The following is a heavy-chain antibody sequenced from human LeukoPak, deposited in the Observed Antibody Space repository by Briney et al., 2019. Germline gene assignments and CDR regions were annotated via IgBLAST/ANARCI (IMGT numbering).Heavy chain of an antibody. J-gene: IGHJ1*01. V-gene: IGHV3-23*01. CDR1: GFIFSSYG. Sequence: GGSLRLSCAASGFIFSSYGMSWVRQAPGKGLEWVSGISGSGSNSYYADSVQGRFTISRDNSKNTLYMQMESLTIEDTAVYYCATGRVDYGDYGVVKHWGQGTLVTVSS. D-gene: IGHD4-17*01. CDR2: ISGSGSNS. CDR3: ATGRVDYGDYGVVKH.